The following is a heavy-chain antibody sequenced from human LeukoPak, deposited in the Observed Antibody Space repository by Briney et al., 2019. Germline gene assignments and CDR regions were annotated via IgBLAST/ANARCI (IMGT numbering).Heavy chain of an antibody. CDR3: AREGGYCSGGSCYGAMDV. V-gene: IGHV3-30*04. D-gene: IGHD2-15*01. CDR2: ISYDGSNK. J-gene: IGHJ6*04. Sequence: GGSLRLSCAASGFSFSGYAIHWVRQAPGKGLEWVAVISYDGSNKYYADSVKGRFTISRDNSKNTLYLQMNSLRAEDTAVYYCAREGGYCSGGSCYGAMDVWGKGTTVTVSS. CDR1: GFSFSGYA.